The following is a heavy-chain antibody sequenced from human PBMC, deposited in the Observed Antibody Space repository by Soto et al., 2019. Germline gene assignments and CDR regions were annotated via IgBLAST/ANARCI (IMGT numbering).Heavy chain of an antibody. D-gene: IGHD2-2*01. J-gene: IGHJ3*02. CDR1: GGSISSSSYY. CDR3: AGHSASGNIVVVPAAIPDAFDI. CDR2: IYYSGST. V-gene: IGHV4-39*01. Sequence: SETLSLTCTVSGGSISSSSYYWGWIRQPPGKGLEWIGSIYYSGSTYYNPSLKSRVTISVDTSKNQFSLKLSSVTAAVTAVYYCAGHSASGNIVVVPAAIPDAFDIWGQGTMVTVSS.